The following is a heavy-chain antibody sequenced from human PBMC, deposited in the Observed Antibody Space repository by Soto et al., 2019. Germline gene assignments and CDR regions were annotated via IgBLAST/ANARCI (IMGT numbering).Heavy chain of an antibody. J-gene: IGHJ5*02. Sequence: SETLSLTCTVSGGSISSYYWSWIRQPPGKGLEWIGYIYYSGSTNYNPSLKSRVTISVDTSKNQFSLKLSSVTAADTAVYYCARVVRDLSGSYSGCFVPRRQGTLVSVSS. CDR3: ARVVRDLSGSYSGCFVP. D-gene: IGHD3-10*01. CDR1: GGSISSYY. V-gene: IGHV4-59*01. CDR2: IYYSGST.